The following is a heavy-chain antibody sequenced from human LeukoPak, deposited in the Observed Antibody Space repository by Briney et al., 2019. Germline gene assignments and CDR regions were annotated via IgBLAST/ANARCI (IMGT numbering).Heavy chain of an antibody. J-gene: IGHJ4*02. Sequence: GGSLRLSCAASGFTFSSFGMHWVRQAPGKGLEWVTVIWYDGSKQYYADSVRGRFTISRDNSKNTVSLQMNSLKVEDTAVYYCARVKGQPLDYWGQGTLVTVSS. CDR2: IWYDGSKQ. CDR1: GFTFSSFG. V-gene: IGHV3-33*01. CDR3: ARVKGQPLDY.